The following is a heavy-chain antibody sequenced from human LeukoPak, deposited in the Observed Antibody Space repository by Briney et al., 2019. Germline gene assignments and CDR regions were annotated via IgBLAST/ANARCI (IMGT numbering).Heavy chain of an antibody. J-gene: IGHJ4*02. V-gene: IGHV3-74*01. D-gene: IGHD3-22*01. CDR2: INNDGRST. CDR3: ARDGGDSSGYYWGLGY. Sequence: GGSLRLSCAASGFAFSTYTIHWVRQVPGKGLMRVSRINNDGRSTTYADSVKGRFTISRDNAKDTLYLQMNSLRPEDTAVYYCARDGGDSSGYYWGLGYWGQGTLVTVSS. CDR1: GFAFSTYT.